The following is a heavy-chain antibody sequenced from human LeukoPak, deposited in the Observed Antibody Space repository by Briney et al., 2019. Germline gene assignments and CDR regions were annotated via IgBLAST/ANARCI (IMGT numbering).Heavy chain of an antibody. CDR2: IIPIFGTA. V-gene: IGHV1-69*05. J-gene: IGHJ4*02. CDR3: ASVGHSYGHWGYFDY. D-gene: IGHD5-18*01. Sequence: SVKVSCKASGGTFSSYAISWVRQAPGQGLEWMGGIIPIFGTANYAQKFQGRVTITTDESTSTAYMELSSLRSEDTAVYYCASVGHSYGHWGYFDYWGQGTLVTVSS. CDR1: GGTFSSYA.